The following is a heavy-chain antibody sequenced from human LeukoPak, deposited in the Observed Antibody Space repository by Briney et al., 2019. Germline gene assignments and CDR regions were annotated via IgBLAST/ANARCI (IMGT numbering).Heavy chain of an antibody. Sequence: SETLSLTCAVSDYSISSAYYWGWIRQPPGKGLEWIGSIYHSGSTDYNPSPKSRVTISVDTSKNQFSLKLRSVTAADTAVYYCARLRKGRYFDYIFDYWGQGTLATVSS. CDR1: DYSISSAYY. J-gene: IGHJ4*02. CDR3: ARLRKGRYFDYIFDY. V-gene: IGHV4-38-2*01. D-gene: IGHD3-9*01. CDR2: IYHSGST.